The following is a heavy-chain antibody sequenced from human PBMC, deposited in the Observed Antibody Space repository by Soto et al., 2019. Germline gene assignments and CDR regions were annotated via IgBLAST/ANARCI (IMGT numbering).Heavy chain of an antibody. V-gene: IGHV4-4*07. D-gene: IGHD3-9*01. Sequence: SATQSLSSRCSWVSLSGYYWLLIRQHAGKGLEWIGRIYTSGSTNYNPSLKIRVTMSVDTSKNQFSLKLSSVTAADTAVYYCARTNLAVDLDWLLYFDYWGQGTRVTVS. J-gene: IGHJ4*02. CDR2: IYTSGST. CDR3: ARTNLAVDLDWLLYFDY. CDR1: WVSLSGYY.